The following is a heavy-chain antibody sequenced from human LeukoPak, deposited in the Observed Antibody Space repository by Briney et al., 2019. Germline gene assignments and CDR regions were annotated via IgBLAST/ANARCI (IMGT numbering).Heavy chain of an antibody. V-gene: IGHV3-66*01. CDR1: GFTVSSNY. CDR3: AKGSAAAGTGPHY. CDR2: IYSGGST. Sequence: GGSLRLSCAASGFTVSSNYMSWVRQAPGKGLEWVSVIYSGGSTYYADSVKGRFTISRDNSKNTLYLQMNSLRAEDTAVYYCAKGSAAAGTGPHYWGQGTLVTVSS. D-gene: IGHD6-13*01. J-gene: IGHJ4*02.